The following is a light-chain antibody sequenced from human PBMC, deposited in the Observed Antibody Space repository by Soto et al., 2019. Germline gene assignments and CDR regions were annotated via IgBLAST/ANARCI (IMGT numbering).Light chain of an antibody. J-gene: IGLJ2*01. V-gene: IGLV3-1*01. CDR2: QDS. CDR1: KLGDKY. CDR3: QAWDSSPQVV. Sequence: SYELTQPPSVSVSPGQTASITCSGDKLGDKYACWYQQKPGQSPVLVIYQDSKRPSGIPERFSGSNSGNTATLTISGTQAIDEADYYCQAWDSSPQVVFGGGTKLTVL.